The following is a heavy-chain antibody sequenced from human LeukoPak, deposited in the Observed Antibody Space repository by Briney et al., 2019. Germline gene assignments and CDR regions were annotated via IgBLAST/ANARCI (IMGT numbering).Heavy chain of an antibody. CDR1: GGSFSGYY. V-gene: IGHV4-34*01. Sequence: PSETLSLTCAVYGGSFSGYYRSWIRQPPGKGLEWIGEINHSGSTNYNPSLKSRVTISVDTSKNQFSLKLSSVTAADTAVYYCARRRSTSCLDYWGQGTLVTVSS. J-gene: IGHJ4*02. CDR3: ARRRSTSCLDY. D-gene: IGHD2-2*01. CDR2: INHSGST.